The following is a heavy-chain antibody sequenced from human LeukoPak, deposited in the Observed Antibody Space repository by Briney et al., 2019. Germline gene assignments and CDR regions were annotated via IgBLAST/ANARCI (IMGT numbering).Heavy chain of an antibody. D-gene: IGHD2-15*01. CDR3: ARGPQAPGYCSGGSCYSFYYSYMDV. CDR1: GYTFTTYD. J-gene: IGHJ6*03. Sequence: GASVKVSCKASGYTFTTYDINWVRQAAGQGLEWMGWMNPNSGNTGFAHKFQGRISMTRNTSKSTAYMELSSMRSEDTAVYYCARGPQAPGYCSGGSCYSFYYSYMDVWGKGTTVTVSS. CDR2: MNPNSGNT. V-gene: IGHV1-8*01.